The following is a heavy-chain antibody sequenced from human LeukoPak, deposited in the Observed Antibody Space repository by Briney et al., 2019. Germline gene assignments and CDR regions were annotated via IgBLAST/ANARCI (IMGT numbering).Heavy chain of an antibody. CDR2: ISYDGSNK. Sequence: GGSLRLSCAASGFTFSSYWMSWVRQVPGKGLEWVAVISYDGSNKYYADSVKGRFTTSRDNSKNTPYLQMNSLRAEDTAVYYCAKDPYSYYDFWSGYGMGIDYWGQGTLVTVSS. D-gene: IGHD3-3*01. J-gene: IGHJ4*02. CDR1: GFTFSSYW. CDR3: AKDPYSYYDFWSGYGMGIDY. V-gene: IGHV3-30*18.